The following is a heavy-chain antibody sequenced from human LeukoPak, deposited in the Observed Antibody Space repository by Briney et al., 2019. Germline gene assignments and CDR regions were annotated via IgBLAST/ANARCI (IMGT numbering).Heavy chain of an antibody. CDR3: ARQAGSGWYGSYFDY. D-gene: IGHD6-19*01. Sequence: PGGSLRLSCAASGFTISSYWMHWVRQAPGKGLVWVSRINSDGSSTSYADSVKGRFTISRDNAKNTLYLQMNSLRAEDTAVYYCARQAGSGWYGSYFDYWGQGTLVTVSS. J-gene: IGHJ4*02. CDR2: INSDGSST. CDR1: GFTISSYW. V-gene: IGHV3-74*01.